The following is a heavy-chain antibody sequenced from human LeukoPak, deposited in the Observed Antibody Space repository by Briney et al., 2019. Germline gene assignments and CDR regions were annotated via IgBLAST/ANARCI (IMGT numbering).Heavy chain of an antibody. J-gene: IGHJ4*02. Sequence: SETLSLTCTVSGGSISTYYWSWIRQPPGKGLEWIGYISYSGSTNYNPSLKSRVTISVDTSKNQFSLKLSSVTAADTAVYYCARHRKIGLLLTRYYFDYWGQGTLVTVSS. CDR1: GGSISTYY. D-gene: IGHD1-26*01. CDR3: ARHRKIGLLLTRYYFDY. V-gene: IGHV4-59*08. CDR2: ISYSGST.